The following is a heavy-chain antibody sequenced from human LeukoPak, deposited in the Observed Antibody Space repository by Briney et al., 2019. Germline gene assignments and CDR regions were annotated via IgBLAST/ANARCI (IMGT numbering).Heavy chain of an antibody. D-gene: IGHD3-10*01. V-gene: IGHV3-53*01. Sequence: GGSLRLSCAASGFTVSNNYMSWVRQAPGKGLEWVSVTYSGGRTYYADSVKGRFTISRDNSKSTLYIQMNSLRAEDTAVYYCARAKPKNMVRGLIMRRESRYYFDYWGQGTLVTVSS. CDR2: TYSGGRT. CDR1: GFTVSNNY. J-gene: IGHJ4*02. CDR3: ARAKPKNMVRGLIMRRESRYYFDY.